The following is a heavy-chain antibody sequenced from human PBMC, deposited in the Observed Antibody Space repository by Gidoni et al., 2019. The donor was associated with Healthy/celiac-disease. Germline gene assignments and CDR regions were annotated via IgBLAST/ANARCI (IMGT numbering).Heavy chain of an antibody. J-gene: IGHJ5*02. CDR1: GYTLTELS. Sequence: QVQLVQSGAEVKKPGASVKVSCKVSGYTLTELSMHWVRQAPGKGLEWMGGFDPEDGETIDAQKFQGRVTMTEDTSTDTAYMELSSLRSEDTAVYYCATGPPAHIVVVPAASWGWFDPWGQGTLVTVSS. V-gene: IGHV1-24*01. D-gene: IGHD2-2*01. CDR3: ATGPPAHIVVVPAASWGWFDP. CDR2: FDPEDGET.